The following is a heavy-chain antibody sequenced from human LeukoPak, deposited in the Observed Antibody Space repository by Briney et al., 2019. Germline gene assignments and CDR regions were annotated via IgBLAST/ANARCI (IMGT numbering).Heavy chain of an antibody. CDR1: GYSFTTYW. CDR3: ARHFLPAAGIDY. D-gene: IGHD6-13*01. CDR2: IDPSDSYT. Sequence: GESLKISCKGSGYSFTTYWIRWVRQMPGKGLEWIGRIDPSDSYTNYSPSFQGHVTISVDKSISTAYLQWSSLKASDTAMYYCARHFLPAAGIDYWGQGTLVTVSS. J-gene: IGHJ4*02. V-gene: IGHV5-10-1*01.